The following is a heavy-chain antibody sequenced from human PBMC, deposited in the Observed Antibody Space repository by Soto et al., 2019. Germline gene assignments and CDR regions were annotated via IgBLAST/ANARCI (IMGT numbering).Heavy chain of an antibody. Sequence: QEQLQQSGPGLVKPSQTLSLICAISGDSVSSDTATWSWIRQSPSRGLEWLGRTYYRPKWYNEYAASVKSRIAITPDTAEHQLALQRSSVTPADTAVYFCVRDSSGWHWYFDLWGRGTLVTVSS. D-gene: IGHD6-19*01. V-gene: IGHV6-1*01. CDR3: VRDSSGWHWYFDL. J-gene: IGHJ2*01. CDR1: GDSVSSDTAT. CDR2: TYYRPKWYN.